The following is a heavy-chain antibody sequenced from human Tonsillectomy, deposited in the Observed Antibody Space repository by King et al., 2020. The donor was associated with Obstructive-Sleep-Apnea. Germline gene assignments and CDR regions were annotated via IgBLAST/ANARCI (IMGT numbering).Heavy chain of an antibody. J-gene: IGHJ5*02. Sequence: VQLQQWGAGLLKPSETLSLSCAVYGGSFSDYYWSWIRQPPGKGLEGIGEINHSGSTNYNPSLKSRVTISVEMSKNQFSLKLTSVTAADTAVYYCARGSGAADVNWFDPWGQGALVTVSS. D-gene: IGHD6-13*01. CDR1: GGSFSDYY. CDR3: ARGSGAADVNWFDP. CDR2: INHSGST. V-gene: IGHV4-34*01.